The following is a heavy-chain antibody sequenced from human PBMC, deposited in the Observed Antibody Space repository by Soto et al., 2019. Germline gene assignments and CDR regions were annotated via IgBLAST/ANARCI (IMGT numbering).Heavy chain of an antibody. D-gene: IGHD1-26*01. J-gene: IGHJ4*02. CDR2: IYRGGGT. V-gene: IGHV3-53*01. Sequence: RLSCAASGFTVSSHYMSWVRQGPGKGLEWVSVIYRGGGTFYADSVKGRFTISRDNSKNTVFLQMNSLRAEDTAVYYCASTRDSGTSYYFDYWGQGTLVTVSS. CDR3: ASTRDSGTSYYFDY. CDR1: GFTVSSHY.